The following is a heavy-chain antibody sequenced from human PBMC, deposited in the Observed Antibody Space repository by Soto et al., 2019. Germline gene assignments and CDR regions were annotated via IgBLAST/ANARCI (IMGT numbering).Heavy chain of an antibody. CDR2: IWYDGSNK. CDR1: GFTFSSYG. D-gene: IGHD2-15*01. J-gene: IGHJ6*02. Sequence: QVQLVESGGGVVQPGRSLRLSCAASGFTFSSYGMHRVRQAPDKGLEWVAVIWYDGSNKYYADSVKGRFTISRDNSKNTLYLQMNSLRAEDTAVYYCARDGGRYGMDVWGQGTTVTVSS. CDR3: ARDGGRYGMDV. V-gene: IGHV3-33*01.